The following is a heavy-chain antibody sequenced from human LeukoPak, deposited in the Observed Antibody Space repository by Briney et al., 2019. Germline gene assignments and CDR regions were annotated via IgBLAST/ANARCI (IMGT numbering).Heavy chain of an antibody. D-gene: IGHD3-10*01. CDR3: ARDTMVRGVIFFDY. Sequence: SETLSLTCTVSGGSISSYYWSWIRQPAGKGLEWIGRIYTSGSTNYNPSLKSRVTMSVDTSKNQFSLKLSSVTAADTAVYYCARDTMVRGVIFFDYWGQGTLVTVSS. CDR1: GGSISSYY. V-gene: IGHV4-4*07. J-gene: IGHJ4*02. CDR2: IYTSGST.